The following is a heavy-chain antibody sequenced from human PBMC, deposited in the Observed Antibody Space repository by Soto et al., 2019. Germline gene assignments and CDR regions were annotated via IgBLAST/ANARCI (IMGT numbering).Heavy chain of an antibody. D-gene: IGHD2-2*01. CDR3: ARGNCSSTSCSYYYYGMDV. J-gene: IGHJ6*02. Sequence: QVQLVQSGAEVKKPGSSVKVSCKASGGTFSSYAISWVRQAPGQGLEWMGGIIPIFGTANHAQKFQGRVTITADESTSTAYMELSSLRSEDTAVYYCARGNCSSTSCSYYYYGMDVWGQGTTVTVSS. CDR2: IIPIFGTA. V-gene: IGHV1-69*01. CDR1: GGTFSSYA.